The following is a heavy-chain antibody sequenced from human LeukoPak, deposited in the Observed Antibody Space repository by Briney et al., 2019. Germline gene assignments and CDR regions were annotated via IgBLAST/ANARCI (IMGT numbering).Heavy chain of an antibody. J-gene: IGHJ4*02. CDR2: ISGSGGST. CDR1: GFTFSSYA. D-gene: IGHD3-10*01. Sequence: GGSLRLSCAASGFTFSSYAMSGVRQAPGKGLEWVSGISGSGGSTYYADSVKGRFTISRDNSKNTLYLQMNSLRAEDTAMYYCAKGGVGSGKTFDSWGQGTLVTVSS. V-gene: IGHV3-23*01. CDR3: AKGGVGSGKTFDS.